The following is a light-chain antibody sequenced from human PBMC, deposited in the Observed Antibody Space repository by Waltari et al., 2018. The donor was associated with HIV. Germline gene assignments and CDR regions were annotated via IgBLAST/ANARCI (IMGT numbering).Light chain of an antibody. CDR3: QSADSRGTYV. V-gene: IGLV3-25*03. J-gene: IGLJ1*01. CDR1: AFSDPS. Sequence: SYDLQQPPPVSVSPAQTAGFTGYGDAFSDPSCDWYQQKAGQAPVLVIYKDSERPSGIPERFYGSSSGATVTLIISGVQAEDEGDYYCQSADSRGTYVFGSGTKLTVL. CDR2: KDS.